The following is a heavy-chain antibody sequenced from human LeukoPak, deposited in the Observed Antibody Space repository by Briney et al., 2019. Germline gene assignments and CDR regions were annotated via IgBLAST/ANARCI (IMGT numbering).Heavy chain of an antibody. V-gene: IGHV3-66*02. CDR1: GFTVSSTL. CDR3: TRDRAGTQRRDEFDL. Sequence: GRSLRLSCTASGFTVSSTLIDWVRPAPGKGLEWVSAIYDDDRTVYTDSVKGRFTISRDNSKNMVYLQMSSLRPEDSAVYYCTRDRAGTQRRDEFDLWGPGTLVTVSS. D-gene: IGHD5-18*01. CDR2: IYDDDRT. J-gene: IGHJ5*02.